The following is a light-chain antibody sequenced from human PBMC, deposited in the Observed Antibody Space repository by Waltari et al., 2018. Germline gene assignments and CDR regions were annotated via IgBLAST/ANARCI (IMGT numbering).Light chain of an antibody. CDR1: DSDVGAYDF. J-gene: IGLJ1*01. CDR2: EVS. V-gene: IGLV2-14*01. Sequence: QSALTQPASVSGSPGQSITISCSGTDSDVGAYDFVSWYQQHPGKAPHLIIYEVSTRPSGISIRFSASKSGNTASLTISGLRAEDEADYYCSSYTTSSAPGVFGTGTRVTVL. CDR3: SSYTTSSAPGV.